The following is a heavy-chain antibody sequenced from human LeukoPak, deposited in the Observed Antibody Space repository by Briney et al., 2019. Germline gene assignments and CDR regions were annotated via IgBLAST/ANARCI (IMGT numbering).Heavy chain of an antibody. CDR2: ISSSSSYI. D-gene: IGHD6-19*01. CDR3: AVAATVAFDI. J-gene: IGHJ3*02. Sequence: GRSLRLSCAASGFTFSSYAMHWVRQAPGKGLEWVSSISSSSSYIYYADSVKGRFTISRDNAKNSLYLQMNSLRAEDTAVYYCAVAATVAFDIWGQGTMVTVSS. CDR1: GFTFSSYA. V-gene: IGHV3-21*01.